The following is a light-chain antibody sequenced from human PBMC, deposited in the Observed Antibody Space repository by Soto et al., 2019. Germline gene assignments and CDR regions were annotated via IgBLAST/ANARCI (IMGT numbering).Light chain of an antibody. J-gene: IGKJ1*01. Sequence: EIVLTQSPATLSLSPGERATLSCRASQSVSSFLAWYQQRPGQAPRLLIFDASNRATGIPARFSGSGSGTDFTLTISSLEPEDFAVYYCQQRSSWITFGQGTKVDIK. CDR3: QQRSSWIT. V-gene: IGKV3-11*01. CDR1: QSVSSF. CDR2: DAS.